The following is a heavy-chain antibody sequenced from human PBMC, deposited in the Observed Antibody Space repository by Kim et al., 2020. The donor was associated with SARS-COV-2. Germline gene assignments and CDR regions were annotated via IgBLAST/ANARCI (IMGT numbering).Heavy chain of an antibody. J-gene: IGHJ4*02. CDR3: ARVRVYGDSFDY. D-gene: IGHD4-17*01. Sequence: KNSQKSQGRVTITRDTSASAAYMVLSSLRSEDTAVYYCARVRVYGDSFDYWGQGTLVTVSS. V-gene: IGHV1-3*01.